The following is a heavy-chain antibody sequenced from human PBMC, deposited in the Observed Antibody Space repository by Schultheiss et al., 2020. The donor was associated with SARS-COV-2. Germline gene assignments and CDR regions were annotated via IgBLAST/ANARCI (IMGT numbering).Heavy chain of an antibody. CDR2: IYYSGST. Sequence: SETLSLTCTVSGGSISSSSYYWGWIRQPPGKGLEWIGSIYYSGSTYYNPSLKSRVTISVDTSKNQFSLKLSSVTAADTAVYYCARGRGHNDYWGQGTLVTVSS. V-gene: IGHV4-39*07. D-gene: IGHD1-14*01. CDR3: ARGRGHNDY. J-gene: IGHJ4*02. CDR1: GGSISSSSYY.